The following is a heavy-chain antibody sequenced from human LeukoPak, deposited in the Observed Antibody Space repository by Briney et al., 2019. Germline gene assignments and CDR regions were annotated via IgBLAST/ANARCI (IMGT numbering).Heavy chain of an antibody. D-gene: IGHD1-26*01. CDR3: ARYIVSYPHDAFDI. V-gene: IGHV4-59*01. J-gene: IGHJ3*02. CDR2: IYYSGST. CDR1: GGSISSYY. Sequence: SETLSLTCSVSGGSISSYYWSWIRQPPGKGLEWIGYIYYSGSTSYNPSLKSRVTISVDTSKKQFSLKLSSVTAADTAFYYCARYIVSYPHDAFDIWGQGTMVTVSS.